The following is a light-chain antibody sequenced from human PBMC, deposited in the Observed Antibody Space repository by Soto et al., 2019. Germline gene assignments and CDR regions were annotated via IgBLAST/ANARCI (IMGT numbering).Light chain of an antibody. J-gene: IGKJ1*01. V-gene: IGKV3-20*01. CDR3: QQYGSSPGT. CDR1: QSVSSSY. CDR2: GAS. Sequence: DIVLTQSPGTLSLYPGERATLSCRASQSVSSSYLAWYQQKPGQAPRLLIYGASSRATGIPDRFSGSGSGTDFTLTISRLEPEDFAVYYCQQYGSSPGTFGQGTKVDI.